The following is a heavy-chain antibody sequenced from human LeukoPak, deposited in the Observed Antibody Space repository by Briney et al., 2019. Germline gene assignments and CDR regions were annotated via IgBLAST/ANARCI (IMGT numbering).Heavy chain of an antibody. D-gene: IGHD4-17*01. CDR3: ARGNGYGDYYMDV. J-gene: IGHJ6*03. CDR1: EFSVGSNY. Sequence: EGSLRLSCAASEFSVGSNYMTWVRQAPGKGLEWVSLIYSGGSTYYADSVKGRFTISRDNSKNTLYLQMNSLRAEDTAVYYCARGNGYGDYYMDVWGKGTTVTISS. V-gene: IGHV3-66*01. CDR2: IYSGGST.